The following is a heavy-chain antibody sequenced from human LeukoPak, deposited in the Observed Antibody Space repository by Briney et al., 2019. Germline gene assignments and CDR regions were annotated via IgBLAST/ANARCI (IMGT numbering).Heavy chain of an antibody. Sequence: GGSLRLSCAASGFTFGSYSMNWVRQAPGKGLDWVSSISSSSSYIYYADSVKGRFTISRDNAKNSLYLQMNSLRAEDTAVYYCARDRRNYGDYGSYYGMDVWGQGTTVTVSS. CDR1: GFTFGSYS. V-gene: IGHV3-21*01. D-gene: IGHD4-17*01. CDR3: ARDRRNYGDYGSYYGMDV. J-gene: IGHJ6*02. CDR2: ISSSSSYI.